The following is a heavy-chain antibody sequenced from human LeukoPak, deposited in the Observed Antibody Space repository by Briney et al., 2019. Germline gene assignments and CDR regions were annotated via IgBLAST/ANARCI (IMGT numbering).Heavy chain of an antibody. CDR2: INTNTGNP. V-gene: IGHV7-4-1*02. CDR1: GGTFISYA. CDR3: ARGGGLIVVVIENWFDP. Sequence: ASVKVSCKASGGTFISYAISWVRQAPGQGLEWMGWINTNTGNPTYAQGFTGRFVFSLDTSVSTAYLQISSLKAEDTAVYYCARGGGLIVVVIENWFDPWGQGTLVTVSS. J-gene: IGHJ5*02. D-gene: IGHD3-22*01.